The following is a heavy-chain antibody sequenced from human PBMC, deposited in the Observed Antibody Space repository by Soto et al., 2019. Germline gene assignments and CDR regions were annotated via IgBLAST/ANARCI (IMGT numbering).Heavy chain of an antibody. CDR1: EITYIKDA. V-gene: IGHV3-23*01. J-gene: IGHJ4*02. D-gene: IGHD3-22*01. CDR2: ISYGGGTT. CDR3: AKNPGYYYDSTGYHFDY. Sequence: RRALRRTGAATEITYIKDATRWVRQAPGKGLEWVSAISYGGGTTYYADSVEGRFTISRDNSKNTLYLQMNSLRAEDTAVYYCAKNPGYYYDSTGYHFDYWGQGTLVTVSS.